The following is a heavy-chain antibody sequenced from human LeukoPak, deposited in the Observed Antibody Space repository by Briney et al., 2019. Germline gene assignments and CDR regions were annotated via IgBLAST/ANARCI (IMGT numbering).Heavy chain of an antibody. CDR1: GFTFSTYW. V-gene: IGHV3-7*01. CDR3: ARRQFNWGSAFDI. Sequence: PGGSLRLSCAASGFTFSTYWMSWVRQAPGKGPEWVANIKQDGSEKYYVDSVKGRFTISGDNAKNSLSLQMNSLRTEDTAVYYCARRQFNWGSAFDIWGQGTMVTVSS. CDR2: IKQDGSEK. J-gene: IGHJ3*02. D-gene: IGHD7-27*01.